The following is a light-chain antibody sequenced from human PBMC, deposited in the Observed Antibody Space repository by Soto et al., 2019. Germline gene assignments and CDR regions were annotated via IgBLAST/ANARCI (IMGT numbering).Light chain of an antibody. CDR3: QQRSNWQYT. Sequence: ELVLTQSPATLSLSPGERATLSCRASQSVSGYSAWYQQKPGQAPRLLIYDTSNRATGIPARFSGSGSGTDFTLTISGLEPEDFAVYYCQQRSNWQYTFGLGNRLEI. V-gene: IGKV3-11*01. CDR2: DTS. J-gene: IGKJ2*01. CDR1: QSVSGY.